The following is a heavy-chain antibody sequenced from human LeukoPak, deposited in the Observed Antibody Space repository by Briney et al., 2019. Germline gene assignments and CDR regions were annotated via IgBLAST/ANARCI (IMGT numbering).Heavy chain of an antibody. J-gene: IGHJ5*02. CDR1: GGTFSSYA. D-gene: IGHD2-2*02. V-gene: IGHV1-69*04. CDR2: IIPILGIA. Sequence: WASVKVSCKASGGTFSSYAISWVRQAPGQGLEWMGRIIPILGIANYVQKFQGRVTITADKSTSTAYMELSRLRSDDTAVYYCARLVVPAAINWFDPWGQGTLVTVSS. CDR3: ARLVVPAAINWFDP.